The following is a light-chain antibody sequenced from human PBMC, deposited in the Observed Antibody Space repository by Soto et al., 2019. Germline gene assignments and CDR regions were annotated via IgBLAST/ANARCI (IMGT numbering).Light chain of an antibody. CDR2: LGS. Sequence: DIVMTQSPLSLPVTPGEPASISCRSSQSLLQSNGYNYLNWYLQKPGQSPQLLIYLGSNRASGVPDRFSGSGSGTDFTLKISRVEAEDVGVYYCMQSRLTPLTFGGGTKVEIK. CDR3: MQSRLTPLT. CDR1: QSLLQSNGYNY. V-gene: IGKV2-28*01. J-gene: IGKJ4*01.